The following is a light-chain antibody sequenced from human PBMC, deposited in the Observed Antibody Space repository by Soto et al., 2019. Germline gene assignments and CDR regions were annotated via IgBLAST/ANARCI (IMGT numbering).Light chain of an antibody. J-gene: IGLJ3*02. CDR2: EGS. CDR3: AAWDDSLSGWV. Sequence: QSALTQPASVSGSPGQSITISCTGTSSDVGSYNLVSWYQQHPGKAPKLMIYEGSKRPSGVSNRFSGSKSDNTASLTISGLQAEDEADYYCAAWDDSLSGWVFGGGTKLTVL. CDR1: SSDVGSYNL. V-gene: IGLV2-23*01.